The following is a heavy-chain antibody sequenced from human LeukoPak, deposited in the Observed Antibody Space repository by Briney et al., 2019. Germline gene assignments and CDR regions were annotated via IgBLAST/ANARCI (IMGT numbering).Heavy chain of an antibody. CDR1: GDSINSLDL. Sequence: SETLSLTCTVSGDSINSLDLWSWVRQPPGKGLEWIGEMYLSGTTHSNPSVKSRVTISIDKSKNQFFLNLSSVTAADTAVYYCAGLVGRYSSGLYYYYFDYWDQGTLVTVSS. J-gene: IGHJ4*02. CDR2: MYLSGTT. D-gene: IGHD3-22*01. V-gene: IGHV4-4*02. CDR3: AGLVGRYSSGLYYYYFDY.